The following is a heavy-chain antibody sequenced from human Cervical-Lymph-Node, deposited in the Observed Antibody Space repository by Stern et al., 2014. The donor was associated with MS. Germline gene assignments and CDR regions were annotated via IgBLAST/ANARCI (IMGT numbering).Heavy chain of an antibody. CDR3: AKDIGSSLTYGMDV. CDR2: ISWNSGST. Sequence: VQLVESGGGLVQPGRSLRLSCAASGFTFDDYAMHWVRQAPGKGLEWVSGISWNSGSTGYADSVKGRFTISRDNAKNSLYLQMNSLRPEDTALYFCAKDIGSSLTYGMDVWGQGTTVTVSS. V-gene: IGHV3-9*01. D-gene: IGHD2-2*01. CDR1: GFTFDDYA. J-gene: IGHJ6*02.